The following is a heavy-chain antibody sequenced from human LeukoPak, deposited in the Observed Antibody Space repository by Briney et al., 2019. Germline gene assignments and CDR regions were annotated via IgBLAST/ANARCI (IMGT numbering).Heavy chain of an antibody. D-gene: IGHD4-17*01. Sequence: GGSLRLSCAASGFIFSSYAMTWVRQAPGKGLEWVSALSDSGASKYYADSVKGRFTIYRDNSKNTLYLQMNSLRADDTAVYYCASSPPTGITVSYFDYWGQGTLVTVSS. V-gene: IGHV3-23*01. CDR3: ASSPPTGITVSYFDY. CDR1: GFIFSSYA. J-gene: IGHJ4*02. CDR2: LSDSGASK.